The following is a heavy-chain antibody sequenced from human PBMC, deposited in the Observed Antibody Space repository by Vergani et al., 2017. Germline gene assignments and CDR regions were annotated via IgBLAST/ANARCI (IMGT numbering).Heavy chain of an antibody. CDR3: ARGDYGSLTGYRY. V-gene: IGHV1-46*03. D-gene: IGHD3-9*01. CDR2: INPSGGHT. Sequence: QVQVVQSGADVKKSGASVKVSCKTSGYTFSNYYMHWVRQAPGQGLEWMGIINPSGGHTNNAQKFQGRFTMTRDKTTRTVYMELSSLRSEDTAIYYCARGDYGSLTGYRYWGQGTLVTVSA. J-gene: IGHJ4*02. CDR1: GYTFSNYY.